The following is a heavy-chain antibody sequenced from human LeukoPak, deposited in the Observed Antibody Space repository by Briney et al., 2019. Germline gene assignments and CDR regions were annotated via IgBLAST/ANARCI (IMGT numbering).Heavy chain of an antibody. V-gene: IGHV3-30*02. CDR1: GVTFSSYG. J-gene: IGHJ5*02. D-gene: IGHD3-3*01. CDR2: IRSDENYK. CDR3: AKDAHWSADH. Sequence: GGSLRLSCAASGVTFSSYGMHWVRQAPGKGLEWVAHIRSDENYKHYADSVKGRFTISRDNSKNTVYVQMNSLRPEDTAVYYCAKDAHWSADHWGQGTLVTVSS.